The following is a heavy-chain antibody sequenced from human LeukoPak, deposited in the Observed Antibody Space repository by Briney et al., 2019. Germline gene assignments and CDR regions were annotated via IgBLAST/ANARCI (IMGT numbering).Heavy chain of an antibody. V-gene: IGHV3-21*01. J-gene: IGHJ3*02. CDR1: GFTFSSYS. CDR3: ARVISSGWAAFDI. D-gene: IGHD6-19*01. Sequence: GGSLRLSCAASGFTFSSYSMNWVRQAPGKGLEWVSSISSSSSCIYYADSVKGRFTISRDNAKNSLYLQMNSLRAEDTAVYYCARVISSGWAAFDIWGQGTMVTVSS. CDR2: ISSSSSCI.